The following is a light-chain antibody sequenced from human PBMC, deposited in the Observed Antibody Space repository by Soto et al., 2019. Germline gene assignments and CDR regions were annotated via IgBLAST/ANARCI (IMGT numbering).Light chain of an antibody. CDR1: QSVSSSY. CDR3: QQYGSSPQT. Sequence: EILFTQSPCTLSLSPVERATLSCGTSQSVSSSYLAWYQQKPGQAPRLLISGASSRATGIPDRFSGSGSGTDFTLTISRLEPEDFAVYYCQQYGSSPQTFGQGTKVDIK. CDR2: GAS. V-gene: IGKV3-20*01. J-gene: IGKJ1*01.